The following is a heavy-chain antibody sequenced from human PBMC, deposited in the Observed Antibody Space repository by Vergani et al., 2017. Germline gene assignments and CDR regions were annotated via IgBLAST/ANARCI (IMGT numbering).Heavy chain of an antibody. CDR3: AKDQRPYYYDSSGYYQPWYFDL. CDR1: GFTFSDYY. V-gene: IGHV3-11*01. Sequence: QVQLVESGGGLVKPGGSLRLSCAASGFTFSDYYMSWIRQAPGKGLEWVSYISSSGSTIYYADSVKGRFTISRDNAKNSLYLQMNSLRAEDTAVYYCAKDQRPYYYDSSGYYQPWYFDLWGRGTLVTVSS. J-gene: IGHJ2*01. CDR2: ISSSGSTI. D-gene: IGHD3-22*01.